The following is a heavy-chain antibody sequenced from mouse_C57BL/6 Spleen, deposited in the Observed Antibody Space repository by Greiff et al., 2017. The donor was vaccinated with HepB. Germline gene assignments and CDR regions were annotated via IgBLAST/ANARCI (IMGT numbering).Heavy chain of an antibody. Sequence: EVKLMESGGGLVKPGGSLKLSCAASGFTFSDYGMHWVRQAPEKGLEWVAYISSGSSTIYYADTVKGRFTISRGNAKNTLFLQMTSLRSEDTAMYYCASDDRDAMDYWGQGTSVTVSS. CDR1: GFTFSDYG. CDR3: ASDDRDAMDY. J-gene: IGHJ4*01. CDR2: ISSGSSTI. V-gene: IGHV5-17*01.